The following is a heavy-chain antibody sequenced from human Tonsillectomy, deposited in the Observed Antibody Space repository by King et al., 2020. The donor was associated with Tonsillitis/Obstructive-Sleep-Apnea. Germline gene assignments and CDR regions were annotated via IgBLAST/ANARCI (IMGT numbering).Heavy chain of an antibody. J-gene: IGHJ6*02. D-gene: IGHD4-17*01. CDR3: ALSPRDDYGDYDAGMDV. CDR2: INPNSGGT. V-gene: IGHV1-2*02. CDR1: GYTFTGYY. Sequence: VQLVESGAEVKKPGASVKVSCKASGYTFTGYYMHWVRQAPGQGLEWMGWINPNSGGTNYAQKFQGRVTMTRDTSISTAYMELTRLRSDDTAVYFCALSPRDDYGDYDAGMDVWGQGTTVTVSS.